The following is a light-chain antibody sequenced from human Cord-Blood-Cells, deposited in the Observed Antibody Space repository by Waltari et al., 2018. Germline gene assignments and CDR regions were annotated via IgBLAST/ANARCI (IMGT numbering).Light chain of an antibody. CDR3: QQYGSSPLT. CDR1: QSVSSNY. J-gene: IGKJ4*01. Sequence: EIVLTQSPGTLSSSPGERTTLSCRANQSVSSNYFAWYQQTPSQAPRLLIYGASSRATGIPDRFSGSGSGTDFTLTISRLEPEDFAVYYCQQYGSSPLTFGGGTKVEIK. V-gene: IGKV3-20*01. CDR2: GAS.